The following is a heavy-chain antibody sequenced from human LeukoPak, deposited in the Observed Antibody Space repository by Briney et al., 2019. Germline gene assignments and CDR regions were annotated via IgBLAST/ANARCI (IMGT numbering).Heavy chain of an antibody. J-gene: IGHJ6*02. CDR2: ISYDGSNK. D-gene: IGHD5-12*01. V-gene: IGHV3-30*18. CDR3: AKGKGGYDYYYYYGMDV. CDR1: GFTFSSYG. Sequence: GGSLRLSCAASGFTFSSYGVHWVRQAPGKGLEWVAVISYDGSNKYYADSVKGRFTISRDNSKNTLYLQMNSLRAEDTAVYYCAKGKGGYDYYYYYGMDVWGQGTTVTVSS.